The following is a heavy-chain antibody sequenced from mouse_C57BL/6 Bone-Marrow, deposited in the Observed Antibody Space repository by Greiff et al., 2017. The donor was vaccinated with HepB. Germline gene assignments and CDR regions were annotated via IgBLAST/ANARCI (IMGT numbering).Heavy chain of an antibody. V-gene: IGHV5-15*01. CDR3: ARRGYGNFYYAMDY. J-gene: IGHJ4*01. D-gene: IGHD2-1*01. Sequence: EVMLVESGGGLVQPGGSLKLSCAASGFTFSDYGMAWVRQAPRKGPEWVAFISNLAYSIYYADTVTGRFTISRENAKNTLYLEMSSLRSEDTAMYYCARRGYGNFYYAMDYWGQGTSVTVSS. CDR1: GFTFSDYG. CDR2: ISNLAYSI.